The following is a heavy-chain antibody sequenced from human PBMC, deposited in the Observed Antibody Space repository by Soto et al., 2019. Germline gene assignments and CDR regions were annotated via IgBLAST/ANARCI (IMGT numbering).Heavy chain of an antibody. CDR3: ERCFEEYFHGSMTYN. Sequence: SLSPPSAASEFTSSNHGLHRVRPNTFKGLELETVISYDGSEKYYADSVEGRFTISRDNSDNTLYLQMNSLRAEDTAVYFCERCFEEYFHGSMTYNWGQGTEVTVS. D-gene: IGHD3-10*01. CDR1: EFTSSNHG. J-gene: IGHJ3*02. V-gene: IGHV3-30*03. CDR2: ISYDGSEK.